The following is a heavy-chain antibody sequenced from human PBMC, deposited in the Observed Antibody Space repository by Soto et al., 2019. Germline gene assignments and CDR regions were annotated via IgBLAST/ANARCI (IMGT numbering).Heavy chain of an antibody. D-gene: IGHD3-10*01. CDR1: GGSVSSGSYY. V-gene: IGHV4-61*01. CDR3: AIRGGHYYYYGMDV. J-gene: IGHJ6*02. CDR2: IYYSGST. Sequence: SETLSLTCTVSGGSVSSGSYYWSWIRQPPGKGLEWIGYIYYSGSTNYNPSLKSRVTISVDTSKNQFSLKLSSVTAADTAVYYCAIRGGHYYYYGMDVWGQGTTLTVSS.